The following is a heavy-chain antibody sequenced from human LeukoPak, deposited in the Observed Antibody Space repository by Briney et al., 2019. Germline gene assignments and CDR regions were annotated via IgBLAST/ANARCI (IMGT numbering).Heavy chain of an antibody. CDR2: ISGYNGNT. V-gene: IGHV1-18*01. CDR3: ARAGAVAPYHYYMDG. J-gene: IGHJ6*03. CDR1: GYTFTSYG. D-gene: IGHD6-19*01. Sequence: ASVKVSCKASGYTFTSYGISWVRQAPGQGLEWMGWISGYNGNTNYAQKLQGRVTMTTDTSTSTAYMELRSLRSDDTAVYYCARAGAVAPYHYYMDGWGKGTTVTVSS.